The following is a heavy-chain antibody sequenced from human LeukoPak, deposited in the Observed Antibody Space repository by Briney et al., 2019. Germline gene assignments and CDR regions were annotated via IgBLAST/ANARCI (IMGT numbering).Heavy chain of an antibody. CDR2: INPNSGGT. V-gene: IGHV1-2*06. Sequence: ASVKVSCKASGYTFTGYYMHWVRQAPGQGLEWMGRINPNSGGTNYAQKFQGRVTMTRDTSISTAYMELSSLRFDDTAVYYCATPPECSSGSRLSYWGQGTLVTVSS. D-gene: IGHD2-15*01. CDR3: ATPPECSSGSRLSY. CDR1: GYTFTGYY. J-gene: IGHJ4*02.